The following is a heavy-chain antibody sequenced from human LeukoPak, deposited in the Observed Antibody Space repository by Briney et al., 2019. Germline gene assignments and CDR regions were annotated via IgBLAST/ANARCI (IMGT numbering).Heavy chain of an antibody. Sequence: SETLSLTCTVSGGSISSGDYYWSWIRQPPGKGLEWIGYIYYSGSTYYNPSLKSRVTISVDTSKNQFSLKLSSVTAADTAVYYCARATYYYDSSGHDYWGQGTLVTVSS. V-gene: IGHV4-30-4*01. CDR1: GGSISSGDYY. CDR3: ARATYYYDSSGHDY. CDR2: IYYSGST. D-gene: IGHD3-22*01. J-gene: IGHJ4*02.